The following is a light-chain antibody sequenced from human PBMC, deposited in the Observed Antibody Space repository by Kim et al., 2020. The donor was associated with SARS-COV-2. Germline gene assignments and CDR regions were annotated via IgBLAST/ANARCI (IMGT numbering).Light chain of an antibody. J-gene: IGKJ1*01. CDR1: PSIASD. Sequence: PGARAPHSCRARPSIASDLAWYQHKSGQPPRLLIYGASIRATGVPTRFRGSGSGTEFTLTINNLQSEDFGVYYCQQYNNWPPWTFGQGTKVDIK. V-gene: IGKV3-15*01. CDR3: QQYNNWPPWT. CDR2: GAS.